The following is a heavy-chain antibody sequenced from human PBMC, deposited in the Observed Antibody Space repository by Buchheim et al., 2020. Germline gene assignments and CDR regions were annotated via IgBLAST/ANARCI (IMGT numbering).Heavy chain of an antibody. D-gene: IGHD2-21*01. CDR2: IYNDDST. CDR3: ARDRWHSVVQGGYGY. Sequence: EVQLVEWGGGLVQPGGSLRLSCAASGFSVSSTYMTWVRQAPGKGLEWVSVIYNDDSTYYVDSVKGRFTISRDNSKNMLHLQMNRLRTEDTAVYYCARDRWHSVVQGGYGYWGQGTL. J-gene: IGHJ4*02. CDR1: GFSVSSTY. V-gene: IGHV3-66*02.